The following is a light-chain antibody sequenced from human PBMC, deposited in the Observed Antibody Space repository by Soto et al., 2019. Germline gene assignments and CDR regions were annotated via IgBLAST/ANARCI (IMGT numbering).Light chain of an antibody. CDR1: QSVSIN. Sequence: EILMTQSPATLSVSPGESATLSCRASQSVSINLAWYQQKPGQAPRLLIYGASTRATGFPARFSGSGSGTEFTLTINSLQSEDSAVYYCQQYNDWPPVTFGGGTKVDIK. CDR3: QQYNDWPPVT. V-gene: IGKV3-15*01. J-gene: IGKJ4*01. CDR2: GAS.